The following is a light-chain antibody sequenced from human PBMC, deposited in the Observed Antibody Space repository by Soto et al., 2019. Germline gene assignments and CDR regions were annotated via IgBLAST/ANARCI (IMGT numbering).Light chain of an antibody. J-gene: IGKJ1*01. Sequence: PGETATLSCRASQSLSSSLAWYQQKPGQAPRVLIYDTSTRATGIPARFSGSGSGTDFTLTISSLEPEESAVYYCHQRSNWWTFGQGTKVDIK. CDR2: DTS. V-gene: IGKV3-11*01. CDR3: HQRSNWWT. CDR1: QSLSSS.